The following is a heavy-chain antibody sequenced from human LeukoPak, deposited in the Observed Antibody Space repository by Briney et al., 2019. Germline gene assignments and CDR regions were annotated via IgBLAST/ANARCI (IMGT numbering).Heavy chain of an antibody. J-gene: IGHJ4*02. V-gene: IGHV3-23*01. Sequence: GGSLRLSCAASGFTFSSYAMSSVRQAPGKGLEWVSAISGSGGSTYYADSVKGRFTISRDNSKNTLYLQMNSLRAEDTAVYYCAKGLWFGELSNFDYWGQGTLVTVSS. CDR2: ISGSGGST. CDR3: AKGLWFGELSNFDY. CDR1: GFTFSSYA. D-gene: IGHD3-10*01.